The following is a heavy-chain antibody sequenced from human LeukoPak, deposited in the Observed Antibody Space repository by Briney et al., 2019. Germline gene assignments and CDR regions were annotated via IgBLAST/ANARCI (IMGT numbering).Heavy chain of an antibody. CDR1: GYSFTSYW. D-gene: IGHD2-15*01. Sequence: GESLKISCKGSGYSFTSYWIGWVRQMPGKGLEWMGIIYPGGSDTRYSPSFQGQVTISADKSISTAYLQWSSLKASDTAMYYCARSCSGGSCYYYYGMDVWGQGTTVTVSS. CDR3: ARSCSGGSCYYYYGMDV. J-gene: IGHJ6*02. CDR2: IYPGGSDT. V-gene: IGHV5-51*01.